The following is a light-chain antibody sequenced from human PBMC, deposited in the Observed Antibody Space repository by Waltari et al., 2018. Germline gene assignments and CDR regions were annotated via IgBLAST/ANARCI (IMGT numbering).Light chain of an antibody. CDR1: SSNIGSNT. J-gene: IGLJ2*01. CDR2: SNN. V-gene: IGLV1-44*01. Sequence: QSVLTQPPSSSGTPGQRVTISCSGSSSNIGSNTVNWDQQHQGTAPKLLIYSNNQRPSGVPGRCSGSKSGTSASLAISGLQSEDEADYYCAALEDSLNGVVFGGGTKLTVL. CDR3: AALEDSLNGVV.